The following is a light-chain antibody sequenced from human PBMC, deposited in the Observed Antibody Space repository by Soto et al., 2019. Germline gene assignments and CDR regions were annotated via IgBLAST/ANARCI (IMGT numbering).Light chain of an antibody. Sequence: DIQMTQSPSAMSASVGDRVTITCRASQAISHYLAWFHQRPGKVPKRLIYGASTLESGVPSRFSGSGSGTEFTLTISSLQPEDFGTYYCVQHNTYPLSFGGGTKVDIK. V-gene: IGKV1-17*03. CDR2: GAS. CDR1: QAISHY. CDR3: VQHNTYPLS. J-gene: IGKJ4*01.